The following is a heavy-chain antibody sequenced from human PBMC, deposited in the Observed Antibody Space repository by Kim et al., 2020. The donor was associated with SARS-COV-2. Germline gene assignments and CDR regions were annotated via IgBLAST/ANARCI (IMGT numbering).Heavy chain of an antibody. CDR3: AAKLRYYYYYGMDV. D-gene: IGHD1-7*01. Sequence: QKFQGRVTITADESTSTAYMELSSLRSEDTAVYYCAAKLRYYYYYGMDVWGQGTTVTVSS. V-gene: IGHV1-69*01. J-gene: IGHJ6*02.